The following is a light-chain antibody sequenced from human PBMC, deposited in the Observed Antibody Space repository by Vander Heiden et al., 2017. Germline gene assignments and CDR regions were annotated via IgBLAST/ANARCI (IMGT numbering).Light chain of an antibody. Sequence: FIMTQSPLSLPVTLGQPASISCNSSQSLVYSDGNTYLNWFQQRPGHSPRRLIYKVSNRDSGVPDRFSGSGSGTDFTLKISRVEAEDVGVYYCMQGTHWLWTFGQGTKVEIK. CDR2: KVS. CDR1: QSLVYSDGNTY. V-gene: IGKV2-30*01. CDR3: MQGTHWLWT. J-gene: IGKJ1*01.